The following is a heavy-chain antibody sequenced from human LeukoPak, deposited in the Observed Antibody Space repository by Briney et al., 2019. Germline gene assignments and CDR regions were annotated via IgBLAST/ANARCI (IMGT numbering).Heavy chain of an antibody. Sequence: ASVKVSCKASGYTFTSYYMHWVRQAPGQGLEWVGIINPSGGSTSYAQKFQGRVTMTRDMSTSTVYMELSSLRSEDTAVYYCARAYCSSTSCYHIDYWGQGTLVTVSS. CDR3: ARAYCSSTSCYHIDY. D-gene: IGHD2-2*01. V-gene: IGHV1-46*01. CDR1: GYTFTSYY. J-gene: IGHJ4*02. CDR2: INPSGGST.